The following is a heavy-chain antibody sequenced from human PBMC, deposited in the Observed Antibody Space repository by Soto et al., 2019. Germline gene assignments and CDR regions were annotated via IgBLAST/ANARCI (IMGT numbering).Heavy chain of an antibody. CDR1: GGSFISYA. J-gene: IGHJ6*02. V-gene: IGHV1-69*01. D-gene: IGHD2-2*01. CDR2: IIPIFGTA. Sequence: SVKVSCNASGGSFISYAIIWVRQAPGQGLEWMGGIIPIFGTANYAQKFQGRVTITADESTSTAYMELSSLRSEDTAVYYCARGPIVVVPAAIHVLDVWGQGTTVTVSS. CDR3: ARGPIVVVPAAIHVLDV.